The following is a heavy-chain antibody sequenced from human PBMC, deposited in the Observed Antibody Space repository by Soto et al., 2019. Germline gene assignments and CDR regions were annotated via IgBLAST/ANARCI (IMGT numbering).Heavy chain of an antibody. CDR1: SFIFSNAW. D-gene: IGHD3-22*01. CDR3: ITDHPFIYDGSCHDN. J-gene: IGHJ4*02. CDR2: IKSKVDGGTT. V-gene: IGHV3-15*07. Sequence: GGSLRLSCAGSSFIFSNAWMNWVRQAPGKGLEWVGRIKSKVDGGTTDYAAPVKGRFSISRDDWKNMVYLQLNNLKTEDTALYYCITDHPFIYDGSCHDNWGQGTLVTVSS.